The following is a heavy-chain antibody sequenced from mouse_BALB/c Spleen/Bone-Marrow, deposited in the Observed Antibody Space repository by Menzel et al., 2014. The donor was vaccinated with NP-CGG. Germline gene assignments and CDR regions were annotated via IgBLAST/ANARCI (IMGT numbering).Heavy chain of an antibody. CDR3: ARLGTTAVPDY. D-gene: IGHD1-1*01. CDR2: NDPYSGGT. CDR1: GYAFTNYN. V-gene: IGHV1S135*01. J-gene: IGHJ2*01. Sequence: LVESGPELVKPGASAKVSCKASGYAFTNYNMYWVKQSHGKSLEWIGYNDPYSGGTNYNQKFKGKATLTVDKSSSTAYMYLNSLTSEDSAVYNCARLGTTAVPDYWGQGTTLTVSS.